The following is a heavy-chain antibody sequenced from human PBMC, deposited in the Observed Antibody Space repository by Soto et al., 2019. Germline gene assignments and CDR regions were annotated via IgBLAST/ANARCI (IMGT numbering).Heavy chain of an antibody. CDR1: GFTFSTYS. CDR2: ISSSSSYI. D-gene: IGHD3-22*01. Sequence: EVQLVESGGGLVKPGGSLRLSCAASGFTFSTYSMNWVRQAPGKGLEWVSSISSSSSYIYYADSVKGRFTISRDNAKNSLCLQMNSLRAEDTAVYYCARDYYDSSGYLASLGYWGQGTLVTVSS. CDR3: ARDYYDSSGYLASLGY. J-gene: IGHJ4*02. V-gene: IGHV3-21*01.